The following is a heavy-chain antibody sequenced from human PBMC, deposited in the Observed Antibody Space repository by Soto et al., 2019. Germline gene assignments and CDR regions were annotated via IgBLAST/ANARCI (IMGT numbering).Heavy chain of an antibody. CDR1: GYTFTSYG. V-gene: IGHV1-18*01. D-gene: IGHD2-2*01. CDR2: ISAYNGNT. CDR3: ARDLFDIVVVPAAMAPNWFDP. J-gene: IGHJ5*02. Sequence: ASVKVSCKASGYTFTSYGISWVRQAPEQGLEWMGWISAYNGNTNYAQKLQGRVTMTTDTSTSTAYMELRSLRSDDTAVYYCARDLFDIVVVPAAMAPNWFDPWGQGTLVTVSS.